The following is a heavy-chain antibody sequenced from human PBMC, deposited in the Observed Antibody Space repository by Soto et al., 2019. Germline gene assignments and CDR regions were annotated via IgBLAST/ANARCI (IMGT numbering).Heavy chain of an antibody. CDR2: MFHSGST. V-gene: IGHV4-38-2*02. D-gene: IGHD2-2*01. J-gene: IGHJ5*02. Sequence: SETLSLTCTVSGYFISSGYYWGWIRQPPGKGLEWIGSMFHSGSTHYNPSLKSRVTMSVDTSKNQFSLRLSSVTASDTAVYYCARGHSVVVPTVGWFEPWGQGTLVTVSS. CDR1: GYFISSGYY. CDR3: ARGHSVVVPTVGWFEP.